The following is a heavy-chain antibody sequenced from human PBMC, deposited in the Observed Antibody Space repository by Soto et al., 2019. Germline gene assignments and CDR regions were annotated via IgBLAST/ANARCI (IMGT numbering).Heavy chain of an antibody. D-gene: IGHD2-2*01. CDR3: ARGRVVVPAAVMFNCLDP. CDR2: IFHGGST. Sequence: SETLYLTCAISGAPTTWGDYSWNWIRQPPGKGLEWIGYIFHGGSTYYNPSLRSRVTISVDRSRTQFSLKMSSVTAADTAVYYCARGRVVVPAAVMFNCLDPWGQGALVTVSS. V-gene: IGHV4-30-2*01. J-gene: IGHJ5*02. CDR1: GAPTTWGDYS.